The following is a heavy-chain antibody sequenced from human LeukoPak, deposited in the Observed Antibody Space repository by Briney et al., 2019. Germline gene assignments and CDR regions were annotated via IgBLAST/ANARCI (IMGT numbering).Heavy chain of an antibody. J-gene: IGHJ4*02. CDR1: GFIFSNYW. CDR3: ARGTDYDASGYVDY. CDR2: VKQNGSEK. Sequence: PGGSLRLSRAASGFIFSNYWMTWVRQTPGKGLEWVANVKQNGSEKDYVDSVKGRFTISRDNAKNSLYLQMNSLRAEDTGVYYCARGTDYDASGYVDYWGQGTLVTVSS. V-gene: IGHV3-7*03. D-gene: IGHD3-22*01.